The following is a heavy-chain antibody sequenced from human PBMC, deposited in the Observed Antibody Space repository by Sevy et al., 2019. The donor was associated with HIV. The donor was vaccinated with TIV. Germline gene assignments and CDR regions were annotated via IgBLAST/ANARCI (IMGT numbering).Heavy chain of an antibody. CDR2: IYSGDST. CDR1: GFSVSNSY. D-gene: IGHD3-22*01. Sequence: GGSLRLSCAASGFSVSNSYMSWVRQAPGKGLQWVSVIYSGDSTYYTGSVKGRFTISRDNSTNTLYLQMNSLRAEDTAVYYCARLSVYYYDSSGYYTTGHAFDIWGQGTMVTVSS. CDR3: ARLSVYYYDSSGYYTTGHAFDI. V-gene: IGHV3-53*01. J-gene: IGHJ3*02.